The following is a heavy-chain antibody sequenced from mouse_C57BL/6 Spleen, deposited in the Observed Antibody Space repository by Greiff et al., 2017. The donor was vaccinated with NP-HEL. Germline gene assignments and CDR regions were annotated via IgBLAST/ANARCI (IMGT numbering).Heavy chain of an antibody. D-gene: IGHD4-1*01. CDR2: IYPGSGST. J-gene: IGHJ2*01. Sequence: QVQLQQPGAELVKPGASVKMSCKASGYTFTSYWITWVKQRPGQGLEWIGDIYPGSGSTNYNEKFKSKATLTVDTSSSTAYMQLSSLTSEDSAVYYCARSRVGLAPLDYWGQGTTLTVSS. CDR3: ARSRVGLAPLDY. CDR1: GYTFTSYW. V-gene: IGHV1-55*01.